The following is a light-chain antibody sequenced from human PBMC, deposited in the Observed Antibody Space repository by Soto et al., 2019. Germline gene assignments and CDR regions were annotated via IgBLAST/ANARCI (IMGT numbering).Light chain of an antibody. CDR3: SSYTTGSTAV. Sequence: QSALTQPASVSGSPGQSITISCTGTSSDVGGYNYVSWYQQHPGKAPKLMIYDVSNRPSGVSNRFSGSKSGNTASLTISGLQAEDGADYYCSSYTTGSTAVFGGGTQLTVL. CDR1: SSDVGGYNY. J-gene: IGLJ7*01. CDR2: DVS. V-gene: IGLV2-14*01.